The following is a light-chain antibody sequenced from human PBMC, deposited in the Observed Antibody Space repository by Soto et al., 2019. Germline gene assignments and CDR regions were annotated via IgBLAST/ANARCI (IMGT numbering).Light chain of an antibody. Sequence: EIVLTQSPGTLSLSPGERATLSCRASQSVSSSYLAWYQQKPGQAPRLLIYGASSRATGIPDRFSGSGSGTDFTLTISRLEPEDFAVYYCQQYGSSWGTFGQGTKVDMK. J-gene: IGKJ1*01. CDR1: QSVSSSY. CDR2: GAS. V-gene: IGKV3-20*01. CDR3: QQYGSSWGT.